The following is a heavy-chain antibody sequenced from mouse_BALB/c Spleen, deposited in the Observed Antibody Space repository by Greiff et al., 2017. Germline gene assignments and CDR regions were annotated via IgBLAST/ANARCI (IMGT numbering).Heavy chain of an antibody. D-gene: IGHD2-4*01. Sequence: EVQGVESGGGLVQPGGSRKLSCAASGFTFSSFGMHWVRQAPEKGLEWVAYISSGSSTIYYADTVKGRFTISRDNPKNTLFLQMTSLRSEDTAMYYCARGGLRPSFDDWGQGTTLTVSS. CDR1: GFTFSSFG. CDR3: ARGGLRPSFDD. CDR2: ISSGSSTI. J-gene: IGHJ2*01. V-gene: IGHV5-17*02.